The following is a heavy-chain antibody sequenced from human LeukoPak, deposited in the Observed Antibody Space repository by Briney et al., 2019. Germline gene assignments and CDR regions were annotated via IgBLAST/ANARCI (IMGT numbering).Heavy chain of an antibody. CDR3: ARVVAAGNYFDY. V-gene: IGHV3-7*01. CDR1: GFTFSSYW. D-gene: IGHD6-13*01. Sequence: GGSLRLSCAASGFTFSSYWMSWVRQAPGKGLEWVANIKQDGSEIYYVDSVKGRFTISRDNAKNSLYLQMNSPRAEDTAVYYCARVVAAGNYFDYWGQGTLVTVSS. J-gene: IGHJ4*02. CDR2: IKQDGSEI.